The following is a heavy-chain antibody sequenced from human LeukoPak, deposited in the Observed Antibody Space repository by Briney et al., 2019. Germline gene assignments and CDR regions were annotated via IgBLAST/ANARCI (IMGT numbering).Heavy chain of an antibody. V-gene: IGHV4-59*01. CDR2: IYYSGST. J-gene: IGHJ3*02. Sequence: SETLSLTCTVSGGSISSYYWSWIRQPAGKGLEWIGYIYYSGSTNYNPSLKSRVTISVDTSKNQFSLKLSSVTAADTAVYYCARRNVLTEGEAFDIWGQGTLVTVSS. D-gene: IGHD3-16*01. CDR3: ARRNVLTEGEAFDI. CDR1: GGSISSYY.